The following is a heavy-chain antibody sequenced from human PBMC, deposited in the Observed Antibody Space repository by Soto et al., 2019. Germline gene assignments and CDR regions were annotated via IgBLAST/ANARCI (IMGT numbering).Heavy chain of an antibody. Sequence: GGSLRLSCAASGFIFSSYSMNWVRQAPGKGLEWVSYISSSSSTIYYADSVKGRFTISRDNAKNSLYLQMNSLRDEDTAVYYCARDRSGYSSRAKGFDYWGQGTLVTVS. CDR1: GFIFSSYS. CDR3: ARDRSGYSSRAKGFDY. D-gene: IGHD6-13*01. V-gene: IGHV3-48*02. CDR2: ISSSSSTI. J-gene: IGHJ4*02.